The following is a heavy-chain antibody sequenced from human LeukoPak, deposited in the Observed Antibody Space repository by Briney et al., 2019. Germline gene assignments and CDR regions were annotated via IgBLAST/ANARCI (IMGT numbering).Heavy chain of an antibody. CDR1: GFTFSVHY. V-gene: IGHV3-72*01. J-gene: IGHJ4*02. CDR2: SRNKDNKYTT. D-gene: IGHD2-21*01. CDR3: ARVPAYCGDNCYSRYFDY. Sequence: GGSLRLSCAASGFTFSVHYMDWVRQTPGKGLEWVGRSRNKDNKYTTEYAASVKGRFTISRDESKSSLYLQMNSLTTEDTAVYYCARVPAYCGDNCYSRYFDYWGQGTLVTVSS.